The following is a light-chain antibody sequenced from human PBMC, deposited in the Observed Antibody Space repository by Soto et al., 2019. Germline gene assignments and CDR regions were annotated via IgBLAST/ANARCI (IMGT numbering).Light chain of an antibody. J-gene: IGKJ2*01. CDR3: QQRSNWPYT. CDR1: QSVSSY. CDR2: DAS. V-gene: IGKV3-11*01. Sequence: EIVLTQSPATLSLSPGERATLSCRASQSVSSYLAWYQQKPGQAPRLLIYDASNRATGIPARFSGCGSGTDFTLTISSLEPEDFAVYYCQQRSNWPYTFDQGTKLEIK.